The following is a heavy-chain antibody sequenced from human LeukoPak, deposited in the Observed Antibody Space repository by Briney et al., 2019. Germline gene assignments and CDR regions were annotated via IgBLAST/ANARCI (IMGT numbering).Heavy chain of an antibody. D-gene: IGHD4-11*01. V-gene: IGHV3-53*01. Sequence: GGSLRLSCAASGFTVSSNYMSWVRQAPGKGLEWVSVIYSGGSTYYADSVKGRFTISRDNSKNTLYLQMNSLRAEDTAVYYCARETTVTNVPLYYYYMDVWGKGTTVTVSS. CDR3: ARETTVTNVPLYYYYMDV. CDR2: IYSGGST. CDR1: GFTVSSNY. J-gene: IGHJ6*03.